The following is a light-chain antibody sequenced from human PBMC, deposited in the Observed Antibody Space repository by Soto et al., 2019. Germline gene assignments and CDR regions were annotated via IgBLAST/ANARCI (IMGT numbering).Light chain of an antibody. CDR2: GAS. V-gene: IGKV3-15*01. CDR1: QSVRND. Sequence: ETVMTQSPATLSVSPGERATLSCRTSQSVRNDLAWYQQRPGQAPRLLIYGASTRATGVPARFSGSGSGTDFTLTIDSLQSEDFAIYYCQQYNNWPPWTFGQGTTVEIK. CDR3: QQYNNWPPWT. J-gene: IGKJ1*01.